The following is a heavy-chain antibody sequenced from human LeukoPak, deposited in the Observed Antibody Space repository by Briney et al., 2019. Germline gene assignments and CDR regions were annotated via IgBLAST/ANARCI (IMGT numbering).Heavy chain of an antibody. D-gene: IGHD3-10*01. CDR1: GGSFSGYY. J-gene: IGHJ5*02. CDR2: INHSGST. V-gene: IGHV4-34*01. Sequence: SETLSLTCAVYGGSFSGYYWSWIRQPPGKGLEWIREINHSGSTNYNPSLKSRVTISVDTSKNQFSLKLSSVTAADTAVYYCARGRSLLWFGAKTNWFDPWGQGTLVTVSS. CDR3: ARGRSLLWFGAKTNWFDP.